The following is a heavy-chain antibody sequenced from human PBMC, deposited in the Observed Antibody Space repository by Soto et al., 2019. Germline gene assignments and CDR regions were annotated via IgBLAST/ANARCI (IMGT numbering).Heavy chain of an antibody. J-gene: IGHJ4*02. Sequence: EVQLVESGGGLVQRGGSLRLSCAASGFTFSNNWMSWVRRAPGKGLEWMANINQDGGQIYYLDSVKGRFTISRDNGKNSVYLQINSLRAEDTAIYYCARIGYSSSSLDYWGQGTLVTVSS. CDR2: INQDGGQI. D-gene: IGHD6-13*01. CDR3: ARIGYSSSSLDY. CDR1: GFTFSNNW. V-gene: IGHV3-7*03.